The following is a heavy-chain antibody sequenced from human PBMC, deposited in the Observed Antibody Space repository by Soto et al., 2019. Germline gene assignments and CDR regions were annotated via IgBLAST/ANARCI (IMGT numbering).Heavy chain of an antibody. V-gene: IGHV4-34*01. CDR1: GGSFTGYY. D-gene: IGHD4-17*01. CDR2: INESGST. CDR3: ARSTVTTVYY. J-gene: IGHJ4*02. Sequence: QVQLQQWGAGLLKPSETLSLTCGVYGGSFTGYYWTWIRQAPGKGLEWIGEINESGSTNYNPSLTSRITMSVDTSKNQCSLKVSSVTAADTAIYYCARSTVTTVYYWGQGTLVTVSS.